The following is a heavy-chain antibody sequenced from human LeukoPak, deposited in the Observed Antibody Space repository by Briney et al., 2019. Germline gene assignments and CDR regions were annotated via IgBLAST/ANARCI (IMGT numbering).Heavy chain of an antibody. CDR1: GGSISSSSYY. CDR2: IYYSGST. CDR3: ARHDVAATYFDY. J-gene: IGHJ4*02. Sequence: SETLSLTCTVSGGSISSSSYYWGWIRQPPGKGLEWIGSIYYSGSTYYNPSLKSRVTISVDTSKSQFSLKLSSVTAADTAVYYCARHDVAATYFDYWGQGTLVTVSS. V-gene: IGHV4-39*01. D-gene: IGHD1-26*01.